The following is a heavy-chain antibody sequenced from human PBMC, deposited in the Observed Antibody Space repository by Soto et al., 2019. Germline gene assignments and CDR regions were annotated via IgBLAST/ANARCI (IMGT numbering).Heavy chain of an antibody. D-gene: IGHD5-12*01. CDR1: GVTFTNYA. CDR2: ISYHGTEK. V-gene: IGHV3-30*18. CDR3: AKDIGGVATGNYGMDV. Sequence: QVQLVESGGGVVQPGMSLRLSCAASGVTFTNYAMHWVRQAPGKGLEWVADISYHGTEKGYADSVKGRFPISRDNSKNTRDVQMSSLRPEDTAVYYGAKDIGGVATGNYGMDVWGQGTTVIVSS. J-gene: IGHJ6*02.